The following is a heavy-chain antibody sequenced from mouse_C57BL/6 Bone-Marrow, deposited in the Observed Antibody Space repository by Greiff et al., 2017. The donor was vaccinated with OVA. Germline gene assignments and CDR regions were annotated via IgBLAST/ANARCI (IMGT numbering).Heavy chain of an antibody. CDR2: IDPENGDT. J-gene: IGHJ3*01. CDR1: GFNIKDDY. CDR3: TTGTAQAPY. Sequence: VQLKESGAELVRPGASVKLSCTASGFNIKDDYMHWVKQRPEQGLEWIGWIDPENGDTASASKFQGKATITADTSSNTAYLQLSSLTSEDTAVYYCTTGTAQAPYWGQGTLVTVSA. V-gene: IGHV14-4*01. D-gene: IGHD3-2*02.